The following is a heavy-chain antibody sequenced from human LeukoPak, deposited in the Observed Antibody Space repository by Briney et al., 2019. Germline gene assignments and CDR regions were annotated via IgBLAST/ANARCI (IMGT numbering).Heavy chain of an antibody. V-gene: IGHV3-23*01. CDR1: GFTFSNSV. J-gene: IGHJ4*02. CDR2: FSVRGDTT. CDR3: AKDFLDQGLRYCDPSDY. Sequence: GGSLRLSCAASGFTFSNSVMTWVRQAPGKGLEWGSAFSVRGDTTYYADSVKGRFTISRANSKNTLFLQMNSLSAEDTAVYYCAKDFLDQGLRYCDPSDYWGQGTLVTVSS. D-gene: IGHD3-9*01.